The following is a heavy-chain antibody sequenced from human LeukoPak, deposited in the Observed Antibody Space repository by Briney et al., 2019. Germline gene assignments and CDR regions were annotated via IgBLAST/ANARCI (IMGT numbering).Heavy chain of an antibody. V-gene: IGHV4-4*07. J-gene: IGHJ4*02. CDR3: ARAAAAGPYYFDY. Sequence: SETXXLTXTXXGGSISSYXWSWIRQPAGKGLEWIGRIYTSGSTNYNPSLKSQVTMSVDTSKNQFSLKLSSVTAADTAVYYCARAAAAGPYYFDYWGQGTLVTVSS. CDR2: IYTSGST. D-gene: IGHD6-13*01. CDR1: GGSISSYX.